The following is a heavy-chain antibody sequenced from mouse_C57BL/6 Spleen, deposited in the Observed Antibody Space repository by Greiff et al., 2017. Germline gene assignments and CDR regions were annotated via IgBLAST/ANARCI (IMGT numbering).Heavy chain of an antibody. CDR1: GYTFTSYW. J-gene: IGHJ2*01. CDR2: IYPGSGST. CDR3: ATPSRGRGYFDY. V-gene: IGHV1-55*01. Sequence: QVHVKQPGAELVKPGASVKMSCKASGYTFTSYWITWAKQRPGQGLEWIGDIYPGSGSTNYNEKFKGKATFTADTSSNTAYMQLSSLTTEDSAIYYCATPSRGRGYFDYWGKGTTLTVSS.